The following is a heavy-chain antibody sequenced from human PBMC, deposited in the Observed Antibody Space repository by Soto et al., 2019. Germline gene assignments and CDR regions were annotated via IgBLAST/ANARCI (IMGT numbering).Heavy chain of an antibody. D-gene: IGHD6-19*01. CDR2: INPSGGST. J-gene: IGHJ3*02. V-gene: IGHV1-46*01. Sequence: QVQLVQSGAEVKKPGASVKVSCKASGYTFTSYYMHWVRQSPGQGLEWMGIINPSGGSTRYAQKFQCRVIMTRDTSTRTVYMELSGLRAEDTAGYYCASDTIALVYDAFDIWGQGTMVTGSS. CDR3: ASDTIALVYDAFDI. CDR1: GYTFTSYY.